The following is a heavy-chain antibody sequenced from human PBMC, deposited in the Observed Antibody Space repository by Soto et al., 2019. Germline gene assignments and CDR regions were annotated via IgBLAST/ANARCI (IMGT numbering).Heavy chain of an antibody. J-gene: IGHJ4*02. Sequence: GGSLRLSCAASGFTFSSYWMSWVRQAPGKGLEWVANIKQDGSEKYYVDSVKGRFTISRDNAKNSLYLQMNSLRAEDTAVYYCARTPYDFWSGVYFDYWGQGTLVTVSS. V-gene: IGHV3-7*01. CDR3: ARTPYDFWSGVYFDY. D-gene: IGHD3-3*01. CDR1: GFTFSSYW. CDR2: IKQDGSEK.